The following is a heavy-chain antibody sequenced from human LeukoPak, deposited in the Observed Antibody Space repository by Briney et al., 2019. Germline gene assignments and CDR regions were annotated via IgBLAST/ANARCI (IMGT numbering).Heavy chain of an antibody. Sequence: SETLSLTCAVYGGPFSGYYWSWIRQPPGKGLEWIGEINHSGSTNYNPSLKSRVTISVDTSKNQFSLKLSSVTAADTAVYYCARTRKARGYSYPNWFDPWGQGTLVTVSS. CDR2: INHSGST. V-gene: IGHV4-34*01. CDR3: ARTRKARGYSYPNWFDP. D-gene: IGHD5-18*01. CDR1: GGPFSGYY. J-gene: IGHJ5*02.